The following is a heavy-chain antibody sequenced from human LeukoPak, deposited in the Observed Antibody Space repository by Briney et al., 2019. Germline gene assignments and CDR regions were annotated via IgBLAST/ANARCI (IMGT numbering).Heavy chain of an antibody. D-gene: IGHD3-10*01. CDR3: AKDKRLLWFGEGMGV. CDR1: GFTFSSYA. J-gene: IGHJ6*02. CDR2: ISGSGGST. V-gene: IGHV3-23*01. Sequence: GGSLRLSCAASGFTFSSYAMSWVRQAPGKGLEWVSAISGSGGSTYYADSVKGRFTIPRDSSKNTLYLQMNSLRAEDTAVYYCAKDKRLLWFGEGMGVWGQGTTVTVSS.